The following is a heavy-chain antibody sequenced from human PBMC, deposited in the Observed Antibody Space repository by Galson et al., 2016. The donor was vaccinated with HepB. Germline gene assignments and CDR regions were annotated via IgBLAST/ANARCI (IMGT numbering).Heavy chain of an antibody. D-gene: IGHD6-13*01. Sequence: ALVKPTQTLTLTCTFSGFSFTTSGMCVSWIRQPPGKALEWLAFINWDDEKYYSTSLKTRLTISKDTTKNQVVLKMTNMDPADTATYYCVRTRMGEVGTIFDYWGQGTLVTVPS. J-gene: IGHJ4*02. CDR3: VRTRMGEVGTIFDY. CDR1: GFSFTTSGMC. V-gene: IGHV2-70*01. CDR2: INWDDEK.